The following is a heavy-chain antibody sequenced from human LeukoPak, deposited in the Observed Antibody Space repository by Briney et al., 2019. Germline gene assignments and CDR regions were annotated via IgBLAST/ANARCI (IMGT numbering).Heavy chain of an antibody. V-gene: IGHV1-18*01. J-gene: IGHJ5*02. CDR3: ARDLPAYIAVAGLGFDP. CDR1: GYTFTSYG. Sequence: GASVKVSCKASGYTFTSYGISWVRQAPGQGLEWMGWISAYNGNTNYAQKLQGRVTMTTVTSTSTAYMELRSLRSDDTAVYYCARDLPAYIAVAGLGFDPWGQGTLATVSS. CDR2: ISAYNGNT. D-gene: IGHD6-19*01.